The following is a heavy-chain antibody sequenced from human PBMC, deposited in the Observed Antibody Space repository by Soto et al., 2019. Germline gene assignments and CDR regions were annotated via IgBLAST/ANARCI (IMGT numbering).Heavy chain of an antibody. V-gene: IGHV4-59*01. J-gene: IGHJ6*02. CDR2: IYYTGTT. CDR1: GVSISSSY. Sequence: SETLSLTCTVSGVSISSSYWSWIRQSPGTGLEWIGYIYYTGTTNYNPSLKGRVTMSVDTSRDQVSLRLRSVARADTAVYYCARDQYDFRSGSYYYAMEVWGQGTKVTVSS. D-gene: IGHD3-3*01. CDR3: ARDQYDFRSGSYYYAMEV.